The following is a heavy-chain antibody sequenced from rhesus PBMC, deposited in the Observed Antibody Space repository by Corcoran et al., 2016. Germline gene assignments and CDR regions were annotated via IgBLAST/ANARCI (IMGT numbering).Heavy chain of an antibody. J-gene: IGHJ4*01. Sequence: QVQLQESGPGVVKPSETLSLTCAVSGGSISDSYRWSWIRQPPGKGLEWIGYLNSSSTSTTYNPSLKSLVTISKDPSKNHFSLRLSSGTAADTAVYYCASGYNNYGAADYWGQGVLVTVSS. CDR2: LNSSSTST. CDR3: ASGYNNYGAADY. CDR1: GGSISDSYR. D-gene: IGHD4-23*01. V-gene: IGHV4S10*01.